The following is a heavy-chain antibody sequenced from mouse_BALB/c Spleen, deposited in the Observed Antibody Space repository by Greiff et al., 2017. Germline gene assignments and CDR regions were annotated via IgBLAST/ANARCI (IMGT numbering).Heavy chain of an antibody. CDR3: NAWGYDYAY. J-gene: IGHJ3*01. CDR1: GFNIKDYY. D-gene: IGHD2-4*01. V-gene: IGHV14-4*02. Sequence: VQLKQSGAELVRPGASVKLSCTASGFNIKDYYMHWVKQRPEQGLEWIGWIDPENGDTEYAPKFQGKATMTADTSSNTACLQLSSLTSEDTAVYYCNAWGYDYAYWGQGTLVTVSA. CDR2: IDPENGDT.